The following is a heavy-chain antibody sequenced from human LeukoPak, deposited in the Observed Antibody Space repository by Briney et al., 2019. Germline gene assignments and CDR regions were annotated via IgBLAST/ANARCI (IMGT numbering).Heavy chain of an antibody. CDR1: GYTFTSYY. D-gene: IGHD6-19*01. CDR3: ASSGASIAVAGTDVDY. CDR2: IIPIFGTA. Sequence: SVKVSCKASGYTFTSYYMHWVRQAPGQGLEWMGGIIPIFGTANYAQKFQGRVTITADESTSTAYMELSSLRSEDTAVYYCASSGASIAVAGTDVDYWGQGTLVTVSS. V-gene: IGHV1-69*13. J-gene: IGHJ4*02.